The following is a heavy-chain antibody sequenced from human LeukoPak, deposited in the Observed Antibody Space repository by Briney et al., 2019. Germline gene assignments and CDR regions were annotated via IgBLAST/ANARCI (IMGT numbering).Heavy chain of an antibody. J-gene: IGHJ4*02. CDR2: ISSSSSYI. CDR3: ARASGWYVFDY. Sequence: GGSLRLSCAASGFTFSTYSMNWVRQAPGKGLEWVSSISSSSSYINYADSVKGRFTISRDNAKNSLYLQMNSLRAEDTAVYYCARASGWYVFDYWGQRTLVTVSS. D-gene: IGHD6-19*01. CDR1: GFTFSTYS. V-gene: IGHV3-21*01.